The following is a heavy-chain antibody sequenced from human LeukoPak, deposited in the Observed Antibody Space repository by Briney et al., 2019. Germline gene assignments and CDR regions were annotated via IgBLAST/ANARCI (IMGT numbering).Heavy chain of an antibody. D-gene: IGHD4-17*01. Sequence: SETLSLTCTVSGGSISDYYWSWIRQPPGKGLEWIGYINYSGNTNYNPSLKSRVTISVDTSKNQFSLRLTSVTAADTAVFYCAKEGRQDYVYFDYWGQGSLVTVSS. CDR2: INYSGNT. V-gene: IGHV4-59*01. CDR1: GGSISDYY. CDR3: AKEGRQDYVYFDY. J-gene: IGHJ4*02.